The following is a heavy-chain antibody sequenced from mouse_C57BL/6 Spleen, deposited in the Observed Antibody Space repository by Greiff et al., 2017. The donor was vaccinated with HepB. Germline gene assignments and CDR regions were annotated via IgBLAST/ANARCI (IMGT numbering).Heavy chain of an antibody. J-gene: IGHJ2*01. V-gene: IGHV1-54*01. CDR1: GYAFTNYL. Sequence: VQLQESGAELVRPGTSVKVSCKASGYAFTNYLIEWVKQRPGQGLEWSGVINPGSGGTNYNEKFKGKATLTADKSSSTAYMQLSSLTSEDSAVYFCARSFPYGSDYFDYWGQGTTLTVSS. CDR2: INPGSGGT. D-gene: IGHD1-1*01. CDR3: ARSFPYGSDYFDY.